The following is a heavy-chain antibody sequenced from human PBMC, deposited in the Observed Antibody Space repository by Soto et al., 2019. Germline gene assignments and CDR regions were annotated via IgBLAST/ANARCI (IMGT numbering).Heavy chain of an antibody. CDR2: ISSSSSYI. Sequence: GGSLRLSCAASGFTFSSYSMNWARQAPGKGLEWVSSISSSSSYIYYADSVKGRFTISRDNAKNSLYLQMNSLRAEDTAVYYCARREYSLDAFDIWGQGTMVTVSS. CDR3: ARREYSLDAFDI. D-gene: IGHD2-21*01. V-gene: IGHV3-21*01. CDR1: GFTFSSYS. J-gene: IGHJ3*02.